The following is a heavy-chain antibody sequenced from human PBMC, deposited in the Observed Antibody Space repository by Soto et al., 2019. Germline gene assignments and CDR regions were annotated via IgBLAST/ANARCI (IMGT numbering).Heavy chain of an antibody. Sequence: GSLRLSCAASGFIFSDYYISWIRQAPGKGLEWIGSIYYSGSTYYNPSLKSRVTISVDTSKNQFSLKLSSVTAADTAVYYCARHKAAGTRYYYYYMDVWGKGTTVTVSS. CDR3: ARHKAAGTRYYYYYMDV. V-gene: IGHV4-59*05. CDR2: IYYSGST. D-gene: IGHD6-13*01. J-gene: IGHJ6*03. CDR1: GFIFSDYY.